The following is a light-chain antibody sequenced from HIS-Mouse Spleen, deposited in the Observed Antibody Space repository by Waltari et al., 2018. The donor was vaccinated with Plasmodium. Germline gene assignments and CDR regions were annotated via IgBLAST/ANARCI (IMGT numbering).Light chain of an antibody. V-gene: IGLV2-11*01. CDR2: DVS. Sequence: QSALTQPRSVSGSPGQSVTISCTGTSSDVGGYNYVSWYQQHPGKAPKHMIYDVSKRPSGGPDRVAGAQSGNTASLTISGLQAEDEADYYCCSYAGSYTYVFGTGTKVTVL. CDR3: CSYAGSYTYV. CDR1: SSDVGGYNY. J-gene: IGLJ1*01.